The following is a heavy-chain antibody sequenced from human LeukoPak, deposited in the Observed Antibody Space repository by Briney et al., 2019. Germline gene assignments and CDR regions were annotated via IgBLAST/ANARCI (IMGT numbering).Heavy chain of an antibody. J-gene: IGHJ6*03. V-gene: IGHV3-20*04. Sequence: PGGSLRLSCAASGFTFDDYGMSWVRQAPGKRLEWVSGTNWNGGSTGYADSVKGRFTISRDNAKNSLYLQMDSLRAEDTALYYCARASRIAAPSYYYYYYYMDVWGKGTTVTVSS. CDR1: GFTFDDYG. CDR3: ARASRIAAPSYYYYYYYMDV. CDR2: TNWNGGST. D-gene: IGHD6-6*01.